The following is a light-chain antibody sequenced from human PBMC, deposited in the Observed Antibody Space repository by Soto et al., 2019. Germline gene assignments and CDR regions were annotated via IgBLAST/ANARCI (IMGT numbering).Light chain of an antibody. CDR3: QQSYSIPYT. CDR2: AAS. J-gene: IGKJ2*01. V-gene: IGKV1-39*01. Sequence: DIQMTQSASSLSASVGDRVTIPCRASQSISSNLNWHQQKPGKAPKVLIYAASSLQSGVPSRFSGSGSGTDFTLTISSLQPGDFATYYCQQSYSIPYTFGQGTKLEIK. CDR1: QSISSN.